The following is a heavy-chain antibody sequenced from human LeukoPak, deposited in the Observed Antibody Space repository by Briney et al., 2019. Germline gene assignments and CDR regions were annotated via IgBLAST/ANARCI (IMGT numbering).Heavy chain of an antibody. CDR1: GFTFSSYG. J-gene: IGHJ1*01. CDR2: ISYDGSNK. Sequence: GGSLRLSCAASGFTFSSYGMHWVRQAPGKGLEWVAVISYDGSNKYYADSVKGRFTISRDNSKNTLYLQMNSLRAEDTAVYYCTRGLPLYYYDSSGYYPNGPPLEYFQHWGQGTLVTVSS. D-gene: IGHD3-22*01. CDR3: TRGLPLYYYDSSGYYPNGPPLEYFQH. V-gene: IGHV3-30*03.